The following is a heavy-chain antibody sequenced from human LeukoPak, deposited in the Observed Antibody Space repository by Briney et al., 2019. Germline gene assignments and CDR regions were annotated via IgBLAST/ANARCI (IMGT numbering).Heavy chain of an antibody. V-gene: IGHV3-30*02. J-gene: IGHJ4*02. D-gene: IGHD3-10*01. CDR2: IRYDGSKK. CDR3: AKRNTMVRGGPCFDY. CDR1: GFTFSSYG. Sequence: GRSLRLSCAASGFTFSSYGMHWVRQAPGKGLEWVAFIRYDGSKKYYADCVKGRLTVSRDNSKDTLYLQMNDLRPDDTAIYYCAKRNTMVRGGPCFDYWGQGLLVTVSS.